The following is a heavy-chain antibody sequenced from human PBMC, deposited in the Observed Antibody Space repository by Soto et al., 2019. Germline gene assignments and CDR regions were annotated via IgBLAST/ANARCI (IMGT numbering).Heavy chain of an antibody. CDR2: ISGSGGST. J-gene: IGHJ4*02. Sequence: EVQLLESWGGLVQPGGSLKLSCAASGFTFSSYAMSWVRQAPGKGLEWVSAISGSGGSTYYADSVKGRFTISRDNSKNTLYLQMNSLRAEDTAVYYCAKDTGLLRYPSWGQGTLVTVSS. V-gene: IGHV3-23*01. CDR1: GFTFSSYA. D-gene: IGHD1-26*01. CDR3: AKDTGLLRYPS.